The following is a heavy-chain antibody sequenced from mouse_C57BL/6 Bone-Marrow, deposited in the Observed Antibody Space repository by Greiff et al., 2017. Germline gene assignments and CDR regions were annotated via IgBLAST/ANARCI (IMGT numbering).Heavy chain of an antibody. D-gene: IGHD1-1*01. J-gene: IGHJ1*03. CDR3: TRAPWSEDGSCFAD. Sequence: EVQLQQSGAELVRPGASVKLSCTASGFNIKDDYMHWVKQRPEQGLEWIGWIDPENGATEYASKFQGKATITADTSSNTAYLQLSSLTSEDTAVXNGTRAPWSEDGSCFADWGTGTTVTVSS. V-gene: IGHV14-4*01. CDR1: GFNIKDDY. CDR2: IDPENGAT.